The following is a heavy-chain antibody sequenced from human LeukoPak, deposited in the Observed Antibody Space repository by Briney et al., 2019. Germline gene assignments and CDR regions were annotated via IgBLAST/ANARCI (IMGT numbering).Heavy chain of an antibody. CDR3: ARDLDRAYYGSGGHWFDP. V-gene: IGHV1-69*13. CDR2: IIPIFGTA. Sequence: SVKVSCKASVCTFSSYAISWVRQAPGQGLEWMGWIIPIFGTANYAQKFQGRVTITADESTSPAYMELSSLRSEDTAVYYCARDLDRAYYGSGGHWFDPWGQGTLVTVSS. D-gene: IGHD3-10*01. CDR1: VCTFSSYA. J-gene: IGHJ5*02.